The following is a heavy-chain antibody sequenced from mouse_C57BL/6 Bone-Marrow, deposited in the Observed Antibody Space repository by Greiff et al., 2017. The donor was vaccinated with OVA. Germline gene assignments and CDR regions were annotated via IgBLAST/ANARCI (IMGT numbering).Heavy chain of an antibody. Sequence: EVKLMESGAELVRPGASVKLSCTASGFTITDYYMHWVKQRPEQGLEWIGRIDPEDGGTEYAPKFQGKATMTADTSSNTAYLQLSSLTSEDTAVYYCAPDCGSSYPIYYAMDYWGQGTSVTVSS. J-gene: IGHJ4*01. CDR2: IDPEDGGT. D-gene: IGHD1-1*01. V-gene: IGHV14-1*01. CDR1: GFTITDYY. CDR3: APDCGSSYPIYYAMDY.